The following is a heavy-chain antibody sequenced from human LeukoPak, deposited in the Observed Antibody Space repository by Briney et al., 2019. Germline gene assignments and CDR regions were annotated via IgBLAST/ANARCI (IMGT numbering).Heavy chain of an antibody. CDR3: ARGYSSSWFDFDY. J-gene: IGHJ4*02. CDR1: GFTFSSYS. CDR2: ISSSSSTI. V-gene: IGHV3-48*01. D-gene: IGHD6-13*01. Sequence: PGGSLRLSCAASGFTFSSYSMNWVRQAPGKGLEWVSYISSSSSTIYYADSVKGRFTISRDNAKNSLYLQMNSLRAEDTAVYYCARGYSSSWFDFDYWGQGTLGTVSS.